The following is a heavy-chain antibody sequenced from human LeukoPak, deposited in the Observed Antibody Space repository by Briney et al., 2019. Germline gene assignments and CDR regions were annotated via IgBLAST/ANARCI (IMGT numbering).Heavy chain of an antibody. D-gene: IGHD3-10*01. J-gene: IGHJ6*02. CDR2: IDNAGDT. Sequence: GGSLRLSCAASGFTFSNYDMRWVRQVTGKGLEWVSGIDNAGDTYYSDSVRGRFTISRENAKNSLYLQVNSLRAEDTAVYYCTRDGTVIRGLPRRARTFYGMDVWGQGTTVTVSS. CDR3: TRDGTVIRGLPRRARTFYGMDV. V-gene: IGHV3-13*01. CDR1: GFTFSNYD.